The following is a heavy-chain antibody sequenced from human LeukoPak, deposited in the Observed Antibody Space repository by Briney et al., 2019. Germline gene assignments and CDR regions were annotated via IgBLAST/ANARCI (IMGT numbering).Heavy chain of an antibody. CDR3: ARLPEYCGGDCYSDY. Sequence: ASVKVSCKASGYTFTGYYIHWVRQAPGQGLEWMGWINPNSGGTNYAQKFQGRVTMTRDTSISTAYMELSRLRSDDTAVYYCARLPEYCGGDCYSDYWGQGTLVTVSS. CDR2: INPNSGGT. J-gene: IGHJ4*02. D-gene: IGHD2-21*02. CDR1: GYTFTGYY. V-gene: IGHV1-2*02.